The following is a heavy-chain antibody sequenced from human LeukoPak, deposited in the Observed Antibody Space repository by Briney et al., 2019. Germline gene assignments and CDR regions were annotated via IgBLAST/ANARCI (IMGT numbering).Heavy chain of an antibody. V-gene: IGHV3-21*01. D-gene: IGHD5-18*01. Sequence: GGSLRLSCAASGFTFSSYSMNWVRQAPGKGLEWVSSISSSSSYIYYADSVKGRFTISRDNAKNSLYLQTNSLRAEDTAVYYCARDNGRIQLWSSYMDVWGKGTTVTVSS. CDR3: ARDNGRIQLWSSYMDV. CDR2: ISSSSSYI. CDR1: GFTFSSYS. J-gene: IGHJ6*03.